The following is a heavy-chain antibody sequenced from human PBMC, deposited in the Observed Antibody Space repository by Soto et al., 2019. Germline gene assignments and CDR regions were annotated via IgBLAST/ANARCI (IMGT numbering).Heavy chain of an antibody. CDR2: ISYSGIT. Sequence: PSETLSLTCTVSGGSISSYFWSWIRQPPGKGLEWIGYISYSGITNYNPSLNSRVTMSVDTSKSQFSLKLNSVTAADAAVYYCARNGGWPPNAIEDFQHWGQGPVVT. D-gene: IGHD6-19*01. CDR3: ARNGGWPPNAIEDFQH. V-gene: IGHV4-59*01. J-gene: IGHJ1*01. CDR1: GGSISSYF.